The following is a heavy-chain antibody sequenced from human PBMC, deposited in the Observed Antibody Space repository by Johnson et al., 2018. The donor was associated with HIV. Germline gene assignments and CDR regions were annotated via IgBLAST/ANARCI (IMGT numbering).Heavy chain of an antibody. CDR2: ISSSGAST. V-gene: IGHV3-11*01. Sequence: QVLLVESGGGLVKPGGSLRLSCAASGFSFSDYYMTWIRQAPGKGLEWVSYISSSGASTYYADSVKGRFTISRDNSKNTLFLQMNSLRAEDTAVYYCAKPSTGTYYGFHIWGQGTMVTVSS. CDR3: AKPSTGTYYGFHI. CDR1: GFSFSDYY. J-gene: IGHJ3*02.